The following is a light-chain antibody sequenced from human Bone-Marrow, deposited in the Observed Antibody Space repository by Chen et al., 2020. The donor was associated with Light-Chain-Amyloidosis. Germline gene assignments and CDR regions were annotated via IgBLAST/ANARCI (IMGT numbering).Light chain of an antibody. J-gene: IGKJ1*01. CDR2: DAS. V-gene: IGKV1-5*01. CDR3: QQYKSYSPT. Sequence: DIQMTQSPSTLSASVGDRVTITCRASQSISSWLAWYQQKPGKAPKLLIYDASSLESGVPSRFSGSGSGTEFTLTISSLQPDDFATYDCQQYKSYSPTFGQGTKVEIK. CDR1: QSISSW.